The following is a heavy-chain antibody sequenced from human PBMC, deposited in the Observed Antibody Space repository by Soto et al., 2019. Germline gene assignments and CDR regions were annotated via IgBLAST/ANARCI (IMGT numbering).Heavy chain of an antibody. J-gene: IGHJ4*02. Sequence: PSETLSLTCTVSGGSVSSNSYSWSWIRQPPGKGLEWIGYIYYSGSTNYHPSLKSRVTISVDTSKNQFSLKMSSVTAADTAVYYCARFATRYYFDYWGQGTLVT. CDR1: GGSVSSNSYS. CDR2: IYYSGST. V-gene: IGHV4-61*01. D-gene: IGHD1-1*01. CDR3: ARFATRYYFDY.